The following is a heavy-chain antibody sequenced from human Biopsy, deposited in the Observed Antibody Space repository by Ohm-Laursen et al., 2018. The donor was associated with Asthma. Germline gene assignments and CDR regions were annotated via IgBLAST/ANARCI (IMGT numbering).Heavy chain of an antibody. CDR1: GFAVSRDH. V-gene: IGHV3-53*01. J-gene: IGHJ4*02. Sequence: SLRLSCAASGFAVSRDHMFWVRRAPGKGLEWVSVIYSGGTSHTADSVRGRFTISRDYSKNTLYLQMHSLRAEDTAVYYCARGDSSNWSHYYFDYWGQGTLVTVSP. CDR2: IYSGGTS. CDR3: ARGDSSNWSHYYFDY. D-gene: IGHD3-22*01.